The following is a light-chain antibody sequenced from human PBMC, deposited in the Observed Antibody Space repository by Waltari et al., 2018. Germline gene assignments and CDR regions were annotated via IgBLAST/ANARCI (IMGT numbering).Light chain of an antibody. Sequence: EIVLTQSPGTLSLSPGERATLSCRASLSVSSSYLAWYQQKPGQAPRLLIYGASSRATGIPDRISGSGAGTDVTLTSSRLEPEDFAVYYCQPYGSSPRTFGGGTKVEIK. CDR1: LSVSSSY. CDR2: GAS. V-gene: IGKV3-20*01. J-gene: IGKJ4*02. CDR3: QPYGSSPRT.